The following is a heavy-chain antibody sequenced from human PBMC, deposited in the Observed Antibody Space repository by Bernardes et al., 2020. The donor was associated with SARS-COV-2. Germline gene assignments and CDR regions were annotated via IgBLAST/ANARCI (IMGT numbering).Heavy chain of an antibody. CDR1: GFTFSSYG. CDR2: IWYDGSNI. CDR3: ARGSSWYDHYYYYGMDV. J-gene: IGHJ6*02. Sequence: GRSLRVSCAASGFTFSSYGMHWVRQAPGKGLEWVAVIWYDGSNIYYADSVQGRFTISRDNSKNTLYLQMNSLRAEDTAVYYCARGSSWYDHYYYYGMDVWGQGTTVTVSS. V-gene: IGHV3-33*01. D-gene: IGHD6-13*01.